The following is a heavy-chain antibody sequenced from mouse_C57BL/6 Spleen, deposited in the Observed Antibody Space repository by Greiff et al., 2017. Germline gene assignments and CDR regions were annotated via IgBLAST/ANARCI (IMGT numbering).Heavy chain of an antibody. CDR2: IHPNSGST. J-gene: IGHJ1*03. V-gene: IGHV1-64*01. CDR1: GYTFTSYW. Sequence: VQLQQPGAELVKPGASVKLSCKASGYTFTSYWMHWVKQRPGQGLEWIGMIHPNSGSTNYNEKFKSKATLTVDKSSSTAYMQLSSLTSEDSAVYYCARDGSPRWWFEVWGTGTTVTVSS. D-gene: IGHD1-1*01. CDR3: ARDGSPRWWFEV.